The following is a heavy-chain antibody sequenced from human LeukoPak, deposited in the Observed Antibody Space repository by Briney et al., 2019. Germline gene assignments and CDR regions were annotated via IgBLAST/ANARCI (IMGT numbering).Heavy chain of an antibody. J-gene: IGHJ4*02. CDR1: GFTFSDYY. CDR2: ISSSGSTI. CDR3: ARDSGYCSSTSCYNDY. Sequence: GGSLRLSCAASGFTFSDYYMSWIRQAPGKGLEWVSYISSSGSTIYYADSVKGRFTISRDNAKNSLYLQMNSLRAEDTAVYYCARDSGYCSSTSCYNDYWGQGTLVTVSS. D-gene: IGHD2-2*03. V-gene: IGHV3-11*04.